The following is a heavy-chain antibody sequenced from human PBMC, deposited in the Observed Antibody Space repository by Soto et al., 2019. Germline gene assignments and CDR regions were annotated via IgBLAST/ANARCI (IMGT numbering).Heavy chain of an antibody. Sequence: QLQLQESGPGLVKPSETLSLTCTVSGGSISSSSYYWGWIRQPPGKGLEWIGSIYYSGSTYYNPSINNRVTIPVDTSKNQFSLKLSSVTAADTAVYYCMLGSAWKDFDYGGQGTLVTVAS. J-gene: IGHJ4*02. CDR2: IYYSGST. CDR1: GGSISSSSYY. CDR3: MLGSAWKDFDY. V-gene: IGHV4-39*01. D-gene: IGHD2-15*01.